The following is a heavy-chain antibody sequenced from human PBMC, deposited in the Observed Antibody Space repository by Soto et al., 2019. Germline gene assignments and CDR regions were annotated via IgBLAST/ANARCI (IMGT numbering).Heavy chain of an antibody. CDR2: INPRDGDT. J-gene: IGHJ4*02. Sequence: QVHLVQSGAEVRRPGASVKVACKASGYTFSDHYIHWVRQAPGQGLEWMGWINPRDGDTNYAEKFQDWVTLSRDSSINTVYMELRRLRSDDTALYYCLRGAGSLYFWGQGTLVTVSS. D-gene: IGHD6-25*01. V-gene: IGHV1-2*04. CDR3: LRGAGSLYF. CDR1: GYTFSDHY.